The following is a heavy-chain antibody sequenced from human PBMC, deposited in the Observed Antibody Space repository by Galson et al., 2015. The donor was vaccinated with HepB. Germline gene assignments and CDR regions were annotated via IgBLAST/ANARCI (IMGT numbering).Heavy chain of an antibody. D-gene: IGHD3-10*01. V-gene: IGHV1-2*02. Sequence: SVKVSCKASGYTFTAYYMHWVRQAPGQGLEWVGWMNPHNGATTYAQKFQGRVTMTSDTSINTAYMDLISLRSDDTALYFCARSGAGWAANFLDPWGAGTLVTVSS. CDR2: MNPHNGAT. CDR1: GYTFTAYY. J-gene: IGHJ5*02. CDR3: ARSGAGWAANFLDP.